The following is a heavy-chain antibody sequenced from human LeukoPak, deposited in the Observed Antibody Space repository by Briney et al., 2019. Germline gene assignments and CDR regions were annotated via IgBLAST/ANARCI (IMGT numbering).Heavy chain of an antibody. V-gene: IGHV3-9*01. CDR1: GFTFDDYA. D-gene: IGHD1-26*01. J-gene: IGHJ4*02. Sequence: PGGSLRLSCAASGFTFDDYAMHWVRQAPGKGLEWVSGISWNSGSIGYADSVKGRFTISRDNAKNSLYLQMNSLRAEDTALYYCAKDKEWELLRPTVAFDYWGQGTLVTVSS. CDR3: AKDKEWELLRPTVAFDY. CDR2: ISWNSGSI.